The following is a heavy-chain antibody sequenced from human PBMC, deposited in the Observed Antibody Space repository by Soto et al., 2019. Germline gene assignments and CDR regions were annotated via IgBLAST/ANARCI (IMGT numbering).Heavy chain of an antibody. CDR1: GGTFSSYA. V-gene: IGHV1-69*01. CDR3: ARLGPYDSSGYPYYYGMDV. Sequence: VKVSCKASGGTFSSYAISWVRQAPGQGLEWMGGIIPIFGTANYAQKFQGRVTITADESTSTAYMELSSLRSEDTAVYYCARLGPYDSSGYPYYYGMDVWGQGTTVTVSS. D-gene: IGHD3-22*01. CDR2: IIPIFGTA. J-gene: IGHJ6*02.